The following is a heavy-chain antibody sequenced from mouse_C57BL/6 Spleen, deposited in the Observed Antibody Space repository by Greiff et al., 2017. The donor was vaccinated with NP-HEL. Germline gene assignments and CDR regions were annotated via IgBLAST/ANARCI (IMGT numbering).Heavy chain of an antibody. CDR2: IYPGSGNT. CDR3: ACDGYPAWFAY. D-gene: IGHD2-3*01. Sequence: QVQLKQSGPELVKPGASVKISCKASGYSFTSYYIHWVKQRPGQGLEWIGWIYPGSGNTKYNEKFKGKATLTADTSSSTAYMQLSSLTSEDSAVYYCACDGYPAWFAYWGQGTLVTVSA. V-gene: IGHV1-66*01. CDR1: GYSFTSYY. J-gene: IGHJ3*01.